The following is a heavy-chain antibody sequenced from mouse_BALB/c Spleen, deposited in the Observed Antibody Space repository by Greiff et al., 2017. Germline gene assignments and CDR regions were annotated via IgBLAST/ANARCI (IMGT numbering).Heavy chain of an antibody. V-gene: IGHV5-9-4*01. Sequence: EVKVVESGGGLVKPGGSLKLSCAASGFTFSSYAMSWVRQSPEKRLEWVAEISSGGSYTYYPDTVTGRFTISRDNAKNTLYLEMSSLRSEDTAMYYCAREGYDSFYAMDYWGQGTSVTVSS. CDR2: ISSGGSYT. D-gene: IGHD2-4*01. CDR3: AREGYDSFYAMDY. J-gene: IGHJ4*01. CDR1: GFTFSSYA.